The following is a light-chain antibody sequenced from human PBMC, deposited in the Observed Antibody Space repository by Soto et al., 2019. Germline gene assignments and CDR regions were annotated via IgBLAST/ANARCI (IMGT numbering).Light chain of an antibody. CDR3: QQYNNWPIT. Sequence: EIVLPQTPATLSLSPGERATLSCRASPSVTNYLAWYQQKPGQAPRLLIYGAFNRATGIPARFSGSGSGTEFTLTISSLQSEDFAVYYCQQYNNWPITFGQGTRLEI. CDR1: PSVTNY. CDR2: GAF. V-gene: IGKV3D-15*01. J-gene: IGKJ5*01.